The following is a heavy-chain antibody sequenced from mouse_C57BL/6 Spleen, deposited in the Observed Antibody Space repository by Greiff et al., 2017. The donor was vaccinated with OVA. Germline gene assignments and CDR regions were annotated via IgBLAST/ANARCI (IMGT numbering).Heavy chain of an antibody. CDR1: GYSITSGYY. Sequence: EVQLVESGPGLVKPSQSLSLTCSVTGYSITSGYYWNWIRQFPGNKLEWMGYISYDGSNNYNPSLKNRISITRDTSKNQFFLKLNSVTTEDTATYYCATYYDYSYYFDYWGQGTTLTVSS. D-gene: IGHD2-4*01. CDR2: ISYDGSN. J-gene: IGHJ2*01. CDR3: ATYYDYSYYFDY. V-gene: IGHV3-6*01.